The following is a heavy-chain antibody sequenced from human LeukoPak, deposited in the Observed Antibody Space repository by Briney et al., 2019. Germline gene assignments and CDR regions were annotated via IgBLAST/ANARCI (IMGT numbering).Heavy chain of an antibody. CDR1: GYTFTSYG. Sequence: ASVKVSCKASGYTFTSYGISWVRQAPGQGLEWMGWMNPNSGNTGYAQKFQGRVTMTRNTSISTAYMELSSLRSEDTAVYYCARLDYGVYFDYWGQGTLVTVSS. CDR2: MNPNSGNT. D-gene: IGHD4-17*01. V-gene: IGHV1-8*02. CDR3: ARLDYGVYFDY. J-gene: IGHJ4*02.